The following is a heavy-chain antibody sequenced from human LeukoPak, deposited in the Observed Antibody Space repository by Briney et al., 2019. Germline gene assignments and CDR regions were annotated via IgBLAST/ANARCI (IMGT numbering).Heavy chain of an antibody. V-gene: IGHV1-18*01. J-gene: IGHJ3*02. D-gene: IGHD4-17*01. CDR2: ISAYNGNT. CDR1: GYTFTSYG. CDR3: ANLFVGDYGVDDGDAFDI. Sequence: AASVKVSCKASGYTFTSYGISWVRQAPGQGLEWMGWISAYNGNTNYAQKLQGRVTMTTDTSTSTAYMELRSLRSDDTAVYYCANLFVGDYGVDDGDAFDIWGQGTMVTVSS.